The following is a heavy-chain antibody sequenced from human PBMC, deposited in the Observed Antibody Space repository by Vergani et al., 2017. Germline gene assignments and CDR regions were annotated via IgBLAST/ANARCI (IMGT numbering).Heavy chain of an antibody. D-gene: IGHD3-16*01. V-gene: IGHV3-73*01. CDR2: IRSKANSYAT. Sequence: VQLVESGGGVVQPGRSLRLSCAASGFTFSSYAMHWVRQASGKGLEWVGRIRSKANSYATAYAASVKGRFTISRDDSKNTAYLQMNSLKTEDTAVYYCTSPQGGNFDYWGQGTLVTVSS. CDR1: GFTFSSYA. CDR3: TSPQGGNFDY. J-gene: IGHJ4*02.